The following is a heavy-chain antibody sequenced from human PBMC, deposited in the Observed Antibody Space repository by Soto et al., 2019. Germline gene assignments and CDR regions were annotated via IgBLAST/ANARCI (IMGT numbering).Heavy chain of an antibody. J-gene: IGHJ6*02. V-gene: IGHV3-23*01. CDR3: AKKGLINGHGDDFYYDLDV. CDR2: ISGSGSTK. Sequence: EVQLLESGGGLVQPGGSLRLSCAASGFTFSNYAMSWVRQAPGKGLEWVSSISGSGSTKYYPDPVKGRFTISRDNSKNTLYLQMNSLRTEDTVVYYCAKKGLINGHGDDFYYDLDVWGQGTTVTVSS. CDR1: GFTFSNYA. D-gene: IGHD2-21*02.